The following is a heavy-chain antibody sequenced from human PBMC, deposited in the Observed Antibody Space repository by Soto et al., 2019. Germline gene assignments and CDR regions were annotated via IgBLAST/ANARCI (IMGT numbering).Heavy chain of an antibody. D-gene: IGHD3-10*01. CDR1: GDTFSFYT. CDR3: AASYGSGYRAFDY. Sequence: QVQLVQSGTEVKKPGSSVKVSCKASGDTFSFYTINWVRQAPGLGLEWVGRINPIVSMSNYAQKFQGRVSMTADNSTRTAYMELRSLRSDDTAMYFCAASYGSGYRAFDYWGQGALVIVSS. V-gene: IGHV1-69*02. CDR2: INPIVSMS. J-gene: IGHJ4*02.